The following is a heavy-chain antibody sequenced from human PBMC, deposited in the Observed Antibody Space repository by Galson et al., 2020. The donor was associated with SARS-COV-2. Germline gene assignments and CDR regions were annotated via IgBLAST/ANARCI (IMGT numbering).Heavy chain of an antibody. Sequence: GGSLRLSCAGSGFTFSSFAMSWVRQAPGKGLEWVSGMRGSSGSRYYADSVRGRFTISRDNSKNTLYLQMNNLRAEDTAVYYCAKDRQGAPNAEYFQHWGQGTLVTVSS. V-gene: IGHV3-23*01. CDR2: MRGSSGSR. CDR1: GFTFSSFA. CDR3: AKDRQGAPNAEYFQH. J-gene: IGHJ1*01.